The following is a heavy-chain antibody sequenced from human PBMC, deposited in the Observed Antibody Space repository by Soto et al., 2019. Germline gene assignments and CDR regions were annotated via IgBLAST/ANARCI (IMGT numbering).Heavy chain of an antibody. CDR1: GYTFTSYA. J-gene: IGHJ4*02. V-gene: IGHV1-3*01. Sequence: QVQLVQSGAEVKKPGASVKVSCKASGYTFTSYAMHWVRQAPGQRLEWMGWINAGNGNTKYSQKFQGRVTITRHTSASTAYMELSSLRSEDTAVYYCARVAGYYDISGYYYYFDYWGQGTLVTVSS. CDR3: ARVAGYYDISGYYYYFDY. CDR2: INAGNGNT. D-gene: IGHD3-22*01.